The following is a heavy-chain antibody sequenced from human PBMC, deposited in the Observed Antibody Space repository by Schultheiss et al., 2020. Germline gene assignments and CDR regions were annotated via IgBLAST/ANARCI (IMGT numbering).Heavy chain of an antibody. J-gene: IGHJ4*02. V-gene: IGHV4-4*02. D-gene: IGHD4-17*01. Sequence: SETLSLTCAVSGGSISSSNWWSWVRQPPGKGLEWIGYIYYSGSTNYNPSLKSRVTISVDTSKNQFSLKLSSVTAADTAVYYCARGRTVPYFDYWGQGTLVTVSS. CDR3: ARGRTVPYFDY. CDR1: GGSISSSNW. CDR2: IYYSGST.